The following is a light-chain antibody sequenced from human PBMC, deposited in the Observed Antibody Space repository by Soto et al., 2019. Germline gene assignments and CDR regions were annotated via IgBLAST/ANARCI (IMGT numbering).Light chain of an antibody. CDR3: QQYNKWPQWT. J-gene: IGKJ1*01. V-gene: IGKV1-5*01. Sequence: DIQMTQSPSTLSASVGDRVVITCRASQSITTWLAWYQQKPGKAPKLLIYDASSLESGVPSRFSGSGSGTEFTLTISSLQSEDFAVYYCQQYNKWPQWTFGQGTKVDIK. CDR1: QSITTW. CDR2: DAS.